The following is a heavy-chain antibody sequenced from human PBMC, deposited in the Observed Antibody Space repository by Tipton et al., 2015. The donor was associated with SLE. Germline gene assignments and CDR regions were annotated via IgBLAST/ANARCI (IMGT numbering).Heavy chain of an antibody. CDR2: ISTYNGNI. D-gene: IGHD6-19*01. J-gene: IGHJ4*02. Sequence: WVRQAPGQGLEWMGWISTYNGNINYAQKLQGRVTMTTDTSTSTAYMELRSLRSDDTAVYYCARSGIAVPTTGDYWGQGTLVTVSS. V-gene: IGHV1-18*01. CDR3: ARSGIAVPTTGDY.